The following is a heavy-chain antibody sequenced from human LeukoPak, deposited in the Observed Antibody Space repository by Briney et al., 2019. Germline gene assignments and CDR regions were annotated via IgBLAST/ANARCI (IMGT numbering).Heavy chain of an antibody. CDR2: ISWNSGSI. V-gene: IGHV3-9*01. D-gene: IGHD3-3*01. CDR3: ARESGNSGSFDY. CDR1: GFTFDDYA. J-gene: IGHJ4*02. Sequence: PGGSLRLSCAASGFTFDDYAMHWVRQAPGKGLEWVSGISWNSGSIGYADSVKGRFTISRENAKNSLYLQMNSLRAGDTAVYYCARESGNSGSFDYWGQGTLVTVSS.